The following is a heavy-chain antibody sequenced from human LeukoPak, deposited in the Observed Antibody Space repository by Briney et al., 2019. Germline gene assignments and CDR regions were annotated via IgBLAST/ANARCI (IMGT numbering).Heavy chain of an antibody. CDR3: ARREDGYKTPFDY. CDR2: INHSGTT. J-gene: IGHJ4*02. CDR1: GGSFSGYF. V-gene: IGHV4-34*01. Sequence: PSETLSLTCAVFGGSFSGYFWGWIRQPPGRGLEWIGEINHSGTTNYNPSLKSRVTISVDTSKNQFSLKLNSVTAADTSVYYCARREDGYKTPFDYWGQGTLVTVSS. D-gene: IGHD5-24*01.